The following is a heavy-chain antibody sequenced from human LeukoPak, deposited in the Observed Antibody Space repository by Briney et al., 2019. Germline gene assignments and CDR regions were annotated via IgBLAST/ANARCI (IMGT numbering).Heavy chain of an antibody. CDR1: GFTFSSYA. Sequence: AGGSLRLSCSASGFTFSSYAMHWVRQAPGKGLEYVSAISSNGGSTYYADSVKGRFTISRDNSKNTLYLQMSSLRAEDTAVYYCVKSRKDVDTAMVFDYWGQGTLVTVSS. CDR3: VKSRKDVDTAMVFDY. J-gene: IGHJ4*02. CDR2: ISSNGGST. V-gene: IGHV3-64D*09. D-gene: IGHD5-18*01.